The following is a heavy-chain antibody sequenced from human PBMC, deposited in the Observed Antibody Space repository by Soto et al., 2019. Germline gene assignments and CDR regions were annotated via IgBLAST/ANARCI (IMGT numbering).Heavy chain of an antibody. V-gene: IGHV3-23*01. CDR1: GFSFSSYA. D-gene: IGHD6-13*01. J-gene: IGHJ4*02. Sequence: PGGSLRLSCLASGFSFSSYAMSWVRQAPGKGLDLVSVIIGSDGSTYYSASVKGRFTVSIDNSKNLLYLQMNSLRAEXTAVHYCEKDRDRDAWYEDYSAQVTLVTVSS. CDR3: EKDRDRDAWYEDY. CDR2: IIGSDGST.